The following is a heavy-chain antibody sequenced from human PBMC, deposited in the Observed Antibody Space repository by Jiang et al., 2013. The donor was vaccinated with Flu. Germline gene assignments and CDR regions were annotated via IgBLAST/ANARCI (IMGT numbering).Heavy chain of an antibody. CDR3: ARGVEEDWEVVSTFDV. Sequence: PGSSLKVSCKASGGSFGSYSFIWVRQAPGQGLEWMGGXTPMLGTTDFAQRFLDRVTFTADKSTSSLYMDLNSLTSEDTAMYFCARGVEEDWEVVSTFDVWGQGTMVTVSS. J-gene: IGHJ3*01. D-gene: IGHD3/OR15-3a*01. CDR1: GGSFGSYS. V-gene: IGHV1-69*06. CDR2: XTPMLGTT.